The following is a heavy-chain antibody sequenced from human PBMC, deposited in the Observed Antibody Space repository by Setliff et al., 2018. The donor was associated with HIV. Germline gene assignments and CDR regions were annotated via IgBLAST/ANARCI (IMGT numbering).Heavy chain of an antibody. CDR2: VFYTGGT. V-gene: IGHV4-59*11. J-gene: IGHJ6*03. CDR3: AKTIRGYISGDYMDV. Sequence: SETLSLTCTISGGSITSHYWSWLRQPPGKGLEWIGYVFYTGGTNYRPSLRGRVTISVDTSKNHFSLKLSSVTAADTAVYYCAKTIRGYISGDYMDVWGKGTTVTVSS. D-gene: IGHD5-18*01. CDR1: GGSITSHY.